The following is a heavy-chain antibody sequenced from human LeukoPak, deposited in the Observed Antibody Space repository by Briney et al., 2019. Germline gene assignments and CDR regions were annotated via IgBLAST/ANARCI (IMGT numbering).Heavy chain of an antibody. CDR2: IKQDGSEK. CDR3: VAAYYDSSGYYLDDAFDI. D-gene: IGHD3-22*01. V-gene: IGHV3-7*01. J-gene: IGHJ3*02. Sequence: GGSLRLSCAASGFTFSSYWMSWVRQAPGKGLEWVANIKQDGSEKYYMDSVKGRFTISRDNAKISLYLQMSSLRAEDTAVYYCVAAYYDSSGYYLDDAFDIWGQGTMVTVSS. CDR1: GFTFSSYW.